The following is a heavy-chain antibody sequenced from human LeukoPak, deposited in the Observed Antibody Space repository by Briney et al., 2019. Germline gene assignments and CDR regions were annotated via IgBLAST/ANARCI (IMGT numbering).Heavy chain of an antibody. Sequence: LSLTCAVYGGSFSGYYWTWIRQPPGKGLEWVSYISSSGSTIYYADSVKGRFTISRDNAKNSLYLQMNSLRAEDTAVYYCAREAYYYGSGSYHFDYWGQGTLVTVSS. D-gene: IGHD3-10*01. CDR1: GGSFSGYY. V-gene: IGHV3-11*04. J-gene: IGHJ4*02. CDR2: ISSSGSTI. CDR3: AREAYYYGSGSYHFDY.